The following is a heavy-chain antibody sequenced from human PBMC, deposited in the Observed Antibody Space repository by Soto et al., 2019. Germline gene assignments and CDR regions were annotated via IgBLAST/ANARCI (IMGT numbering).Heavy chain of an antibody. CDR3: ARPGYSGHIDAFDI. CDR1: GFTFTSSA. CDR2: IVVGSGNT. J-gene: IGHJ3*02. D-gene: IGHD6-13*01. V-gene: IGHV1-58*01. Sequence: GASVKVSCKASGFTFTSSAVQWVRQARGQRLEWIGWIVVGSGNTNYAQKFQERVTITRDMSTSTAYVELSSLRSDDTAVYYCARPGYSGHIDAFDIWGQGTMVTVSS.